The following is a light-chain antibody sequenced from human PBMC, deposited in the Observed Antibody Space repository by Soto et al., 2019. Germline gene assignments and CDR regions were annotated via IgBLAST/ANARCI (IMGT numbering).Light chain of an antibody. V-gene: IGLV4-69*01. J-gene: IGLJ7*01. CDR2: VNSGGSH. CDR1: SGHSNYA. CDR3: QTWSTGSAIVV. Sequence: QPVLTQSPSASASLGASVKLTCTLSSGHSNYAIAWHQQQPEKGPRYLMKVNSGGSHIKGDGIPARFSGSSSGAGRYLFISSLQSADEADYYCQTWSTGSAIVVFGGGTQLTVL.